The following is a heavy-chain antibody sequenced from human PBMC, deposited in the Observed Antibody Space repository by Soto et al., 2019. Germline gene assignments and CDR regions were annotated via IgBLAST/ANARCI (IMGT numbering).Heavy chain of an antibody. V-gene: IGHV1-46*01. D-gene: IGHD6-19*01. J-gene: IGHJ3*02. Sequence: ASVKVSCKASGYTFTNYHMHWVRQAPGQGLEWMGIINPDGGRTSYAQKFQGRVTMTEDTSTDTAYMELSSLRSEDTAVYYCATGWLFIAVAEYAFDIWGQGTMVTVSS. CDR1: GYTFTNYH. CDR2: INPDGGRT. CDR3: ATGWLFIAVAEYAFDI.